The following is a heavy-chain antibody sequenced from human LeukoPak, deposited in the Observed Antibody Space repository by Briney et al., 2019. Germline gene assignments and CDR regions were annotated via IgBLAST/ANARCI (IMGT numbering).Heavy chain of an antibody. J-gene: IGHJ4*02. D-gene: IGHD3-22*01. V-gene: IGHV1-69*04. CDR3: ARDYYDSITPGFDY. CDR1: GGTFSSYA. CDR2: IIPILGIA. Sequence: SVKVSCKASGGTFSSYAISWVRQAPGQGLEWMGRIIPILGIANYAQKFQGRVTITADKSTSTAYMELSSLRSEDTAVYYCARDYYDSITPGFDYWGQGTLVTVSS.